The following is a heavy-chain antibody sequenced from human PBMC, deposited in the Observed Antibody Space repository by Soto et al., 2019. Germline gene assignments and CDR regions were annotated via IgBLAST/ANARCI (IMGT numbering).Heavy chain of an antibody. CDR2: IKQDGSEK. D-gene: IGHD3-22*01. V-gene: IGHV3-7*04. CDR3: ARGDGDYYDGNGYLGRH. CDR1: GFTFRSNW. J-gene: IGHJ4*02. Sequence: PGGSLRLSCAASGFTFRSNWMSWVRQAPGKGLEWVANIKQDGSEKYYVDSVKGRFTISRDNAKNSLYLQMNSLRAEDTAVYFCARGDGDYYDGNGYLGRHWGQGTLVTVSS.